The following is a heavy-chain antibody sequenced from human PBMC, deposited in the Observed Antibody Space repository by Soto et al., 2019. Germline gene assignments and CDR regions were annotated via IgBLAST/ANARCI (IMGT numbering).Heavy chain of an antibody. CDR1: GGTFSTYS. CDR3: ASSSGKNYRVGTNYYFDY. CDR2: IIPIFGTA. V-gene: IGHV1-69*06. Sequence: QVQLVQSGAEVKKPGSSVKVSCKTSGGTFSTYSIVWVRQAPGEGLEWMGGIIPIFGTANYAQKFQDRVTITADKSTNTAFMELSSLKSEDTAMYYCASSSGKNYRVGTNYYFDYWGQGTLVTVSS. D-gene: IGHD1-26*01. J-gene: IGHJ4*02.